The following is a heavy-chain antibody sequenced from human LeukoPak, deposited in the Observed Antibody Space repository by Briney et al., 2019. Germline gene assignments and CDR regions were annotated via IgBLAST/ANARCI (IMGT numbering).Heavy chain of an antibody. CDR3: ARDRGYCTNGVCSRAQRLYYYFDY. D-gene: IGHD2-8*01. V-gene: IGHV1-2*02. Sequence: RASVTVSCKASGYTFTGYYMHWVRQAPGQGLEWMGWINPNSGGTNYAQKFQGRVTMTRDTSISTAYMELSRLRSDDTAVYYCARDRGYCTNGVCSRAQRLYYYFDYWGQGTLVTVSS. CDR2: INPNSGGT. CDR1: GYTFTGYY. J-gene: IGHJ4*02.